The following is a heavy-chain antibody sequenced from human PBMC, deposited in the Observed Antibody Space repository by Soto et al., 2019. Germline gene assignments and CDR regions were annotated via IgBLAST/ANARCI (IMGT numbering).Heavy chain of an antibody. J-gene: IGHJ4*02. D-gene: IGHD3-22*01. CDR1: GYTYTIYA. V-gene: IGHV1-3*01. CDR3: ARAIVVVTPPDY. CDR2: INAGNGNT. Sequence: ASVTVSCKASGYTYTIYARHWVRQAPGQRLEWMGWINAGNGNTKYSQKFQGRVTITRDTSASTAYMELSSLRSEDTAVYYCARAIVVVTPPDYWGQGTLVTVSS.